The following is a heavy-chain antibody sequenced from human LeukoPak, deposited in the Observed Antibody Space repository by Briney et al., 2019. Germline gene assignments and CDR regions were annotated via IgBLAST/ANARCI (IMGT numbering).Heavy chain of an antibody. D-gene: IGHD2-21*02. CDR1: GFTFSSYA. J-gene: IGHJ4*02. CDR3: ARVAYCGGDCYTNAYDY. V-gene: IGHV3-64*01. CDR2: ISSNGGST. Sequence: GGSLRLSCAASGFTFSSYAMHWVRQAPGKGLEYVSAISSNGGSTYYANSVKGRFTISRDNSKNTLYLQMGSLRAEDMAVYYCARVAYCGGDCYTNAYDYWGQGTLVTVSS.